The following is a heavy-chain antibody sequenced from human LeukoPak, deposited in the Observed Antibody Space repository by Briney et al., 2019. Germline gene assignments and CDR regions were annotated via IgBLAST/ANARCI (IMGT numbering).Heavy chain of an antibody. CDR3: AKLVIPSHSKYFDP. CDR1: GFIFTNYA. CDR2: ISQGGETP. J-gene: IGHJ5*02. D-gene: IGHD4-11*01. V-gene: IGHV3-23*01. Sequence: GGSLRLSCAASGFIFTNYAMSWVRQAPGKGPEWVSTISQGGETPYYADSVKGRFTISRDNSKNTLYLQINSLSAEDTAVYYFAKLVIPSHSKYFDPWGQGTLVTVSS.